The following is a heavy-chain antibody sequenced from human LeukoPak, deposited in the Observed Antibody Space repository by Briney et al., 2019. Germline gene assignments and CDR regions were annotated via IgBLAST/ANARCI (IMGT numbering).Heavy chain of an antibody. CDR2: FYYSGST. Sequence: SETLSLTCTVSGGSISGSSYYWGWIRQPPGKGLEWIGSFYYSGSTYYNLSLKSRVTISADTSKNQFSLKLSSVTAADTAVYYCAGGRSGWYGVGDYWGQGTLVTVSS. CDR3: AGGRSGWYGVGDY. J-gene: IGHJ4*02. CDR1: GGSISGSSYY. D-gene: IGHD6-19*01. V-gene: IGHV4-39*01.